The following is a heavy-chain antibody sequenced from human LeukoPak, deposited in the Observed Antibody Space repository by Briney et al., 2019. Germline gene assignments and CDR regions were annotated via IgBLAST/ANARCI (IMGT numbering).Heavy chain of an antibody. CDR1: GFTFSSYA. CDR3: AKSPYESSGYYMDY. CDR2: ISGSGVST. V-gene: IGHV3-23*01. Sequence: PGGSLRLSCAASGFTFSSYAMSWVRQAPGKGLEWVSAISGSGVSTYYADSVKGRFTISRDNSKNTLYLQMNSLRAEDTAVYYCAKSPYESSGYYMDYWGQGTLVTVSS. D-gene: IGHD3-22*01. J-gene: IGHJ4*02.